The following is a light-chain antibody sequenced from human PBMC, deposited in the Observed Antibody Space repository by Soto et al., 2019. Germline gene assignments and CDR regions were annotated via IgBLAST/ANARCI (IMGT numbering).Light chain of an antibody. CDR1: KLGDKY. CDR3: QAWDSSTVV. J-gene: IGLJ2*01. Sequence: SYELTQPPSVSVSPGQTASITCSGDKLGDKYACWYQQKPGQSPVLVIYQDGKRPSVIPERFSGSNSGNTATLTISGTQAMDEADYYCQAWDSSTVVFGGGTKLTVL. CDR2: QDG. V-gene: IGLV3-1*01.